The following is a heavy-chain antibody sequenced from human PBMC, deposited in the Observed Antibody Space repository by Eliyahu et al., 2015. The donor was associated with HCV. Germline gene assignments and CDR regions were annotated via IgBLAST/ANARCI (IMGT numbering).Heavy chain of an antibody. D-gene: IGHD5-24*01. J-gene: IGHJ4*02. CDR1: GFTFSSHP. Sequence: QVQLVESGGGVVQPGRSLRLSCAASGFTFSSHPMHWLRQTPGKGLHHVAVISHDEINKYYADSVKGRFTISRDNSKNTLYLQMNSLRSEDTAVYYCARAAEYGYNLIDYWGQGTLVTVSS. V-gene: IGHV3-30*04. CDR3: ARAAEYGYNLIDY. CDR2: ISHDEINK.